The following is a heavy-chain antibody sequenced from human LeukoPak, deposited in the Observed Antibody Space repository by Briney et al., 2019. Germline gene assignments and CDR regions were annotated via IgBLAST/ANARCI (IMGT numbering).Heavy chain of an antibody. CDR3: AKVVVLEWLLPGRWFDP. Sequence: GGSLRLSCAASGFTFSSYAMSWVRQAPGKGLEWVSAISGSGGSTYYADSVKGRFTISRDNSKNTLYLQMNSLRAEDTAVYYCAKVVVLEWLLPGRWFDPWGQGTLVTVSS. V-gene: IGHV3-23*01. D-gene: IGHD3-3*01. CDR1: GFTFSSYA. CDR2: ISGSGGST. J-gene: IGHJ5*02.